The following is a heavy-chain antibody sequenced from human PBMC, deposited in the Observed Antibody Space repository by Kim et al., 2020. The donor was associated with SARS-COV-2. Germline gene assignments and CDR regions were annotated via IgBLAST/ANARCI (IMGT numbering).Heavy chain of an antibody. D-gene: IGHD6-19*01. V-gene: IGHV1-8*01. Sequence: ASVKVSCKASGYTFTSYDINWVRQATGQGLEWMGWMNPNSGNTGYAQKFQGRVTMTRNTSISTAYMELSSLRSEDTAVYYCAIVDVYSSGIGYWGQGTLVTVSS. CDR1: GYTFTSYD. CDR2: MNPNSGNT. J-gene: IGHJ4*02. CDR3: AIVDVYSSGIGY.